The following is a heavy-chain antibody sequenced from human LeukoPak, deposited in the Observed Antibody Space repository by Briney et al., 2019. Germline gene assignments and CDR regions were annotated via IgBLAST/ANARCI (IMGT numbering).Heavy chain of an antibody. D-gene: IGHD4-11*01. J-gene: IGHJ5*02. CDR2: INHSGST. CDR3: ARALYSDYAWWFDP. V-gene: IGHV4-34*01. Sequence: SETLSLTCAVYGGSFSGYYWSWIRQPPGKGLEWIGEINHSGSTNYNPSLKSRVTISVDTSKNQFSLKLSSVTAADTAVYYCARALYSDYAWWFDPWGQGTLVTVSS. CDR1: GGSFSGYY.